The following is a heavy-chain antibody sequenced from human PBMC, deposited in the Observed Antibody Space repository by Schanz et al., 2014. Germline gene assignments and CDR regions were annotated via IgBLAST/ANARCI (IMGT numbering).Heavy chain of an antibody. J-gene: IGHJ6*02. Sequence: EVQLVESGGGVVQPGRSLRLSCAASGFTFSTCAMHWVRQAPGKGLEWVGRIKTKTDGGTTDYAAPVKGRFTISRDDSTNTLYLQMNSLKTEDTAVYYCTTGGRRGYSHYFYGMDVWGQGTTVTVSS. CDR3: TTGGRRGYSHYFYGMDV. CDR2: IKTKTDGGTT. V-gene: IGHV3-15*01. CDR1: GFTFSTCA. D-gene: IGHD5-18*01.